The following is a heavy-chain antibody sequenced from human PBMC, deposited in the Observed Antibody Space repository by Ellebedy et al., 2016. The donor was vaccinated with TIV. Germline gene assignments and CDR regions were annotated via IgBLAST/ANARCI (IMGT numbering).Heavy chain of an antibody. CDR1: GGSISSYF. Sequence: PSETLSLTCTVSGGSISSYFWFWIRQPPGKGLEWIGYIYYSGSTNYNPSLKSRVTMSVDTSKNQFSLTLSSVTAADTAVYYCARDDYDILTGTSGGMDVWGQGTTVTVSS. V-gene: IGHV4-59*01. J-gene: IGHJ6*02. CDR2: IYYSGST. D-gene: IGHD3-9*01. CDR3: ARDDYDILTGTSGGMDV.